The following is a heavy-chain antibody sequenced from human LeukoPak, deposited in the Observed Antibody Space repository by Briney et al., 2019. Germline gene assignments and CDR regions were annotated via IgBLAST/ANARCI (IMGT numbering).Heavy chain of an antibody. CDR3: ARRYCSTCPTGHAFDL. CDR2: ISGSGGST. V-gene: IGHV3-23*01. Sequence: GGSLRLSCAASGFTFSSYAMSWVRQAPGKGLEWVSAISGSGGSTHYADSVNGRFTISRDNSKNTLYLQLNSLRAEDTAVYYCARRYCSTCPTGHAFDLWGQGTMVTVSS. D-gene: IGHD2-2*01. J-gene: IGHJ3*01. CDR1: GFTFSSYA.